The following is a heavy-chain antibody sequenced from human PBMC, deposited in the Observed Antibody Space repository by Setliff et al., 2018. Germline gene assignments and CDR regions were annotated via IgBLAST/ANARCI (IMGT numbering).Heavy chain of an antibody. D-gene: IGHD3-10*01. CDR1: GYTFTGHY. J-gene: IGHJ6*04. CDR3: ARGTDYHGSGSYWAKDV. CDR2: INPRTGVT. Sequence: ASVKVSCKASGYTFTGHYIHWVRQAPGQGLEWMGWINPRTGVTNYAQKFMGRVTMTRDTSITTVYMDLSSLKSDDTAVYYCARGTDYHGSGSYWAKDVWGKGTTVTVSS. V-gene: IGHV1-2*02.